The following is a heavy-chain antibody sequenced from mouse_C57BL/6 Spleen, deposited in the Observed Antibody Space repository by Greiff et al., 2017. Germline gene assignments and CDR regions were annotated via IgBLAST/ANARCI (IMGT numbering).Heavy chain of an antibody. J-gene: IGHJ2*01. Sequence: QVQLQQSGAELVKPGASVKISCKASGYAFSSYWMNWVKQRPGKGLEWIGQIYPGDGDTNYNGKFKGKATRTADKSSSTAYMQLSSLTSEDSAVDFCAKDQLGGGLDYWGQGTTLTVSS. CDR3: AKDQLGGGLDY. V-gene: IGHV1-80*01. D-gene: IGHD4-1*02. CDR2: IYPGDGDT. CDR1: GYAFSSYW.